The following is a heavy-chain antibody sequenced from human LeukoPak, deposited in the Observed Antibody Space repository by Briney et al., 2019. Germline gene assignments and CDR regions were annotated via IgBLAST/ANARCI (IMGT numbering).Heavy chain of an antibody. Sequence: GGSLRLSCAASGFTFGRYAMSWVRQAPGKGLVWVSRIHSDGSSTTSADSVKGRFTISRDNAENTLYLQMNSLRAEDTAVYFCARGNAHAFDIWGQGTVVTVSS. V-gene: IGHV3-74*01. J-gene: IGHJ3*02. D-gene: IGHD1-1*01. CDR2: IHSDGSST. CDR1: GFTFGRYA. CDR3: ARGNAHAFDI.